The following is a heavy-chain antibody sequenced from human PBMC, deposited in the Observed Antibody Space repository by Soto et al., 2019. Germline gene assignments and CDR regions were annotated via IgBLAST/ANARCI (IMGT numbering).Heavy chain of an antibody. Sequence: ASVKVSCKASGYTFTGYYMHRVRQAPGQGLEWMGWINPNSGGTNYAQKFQGRVTMTRDTSISTAYMELSRLRSDDTAVYYCARDTGSSWYDLDVWGQGTTVTVSS. CDR1: GYTFTGYY. V-gene: IGHV1-2*02. J-gene: IGHJ6*02. D-gene: IGHD6-13*01. CDR2: INPNSGGT. CDR3: ARDTGSSWYDLDV.